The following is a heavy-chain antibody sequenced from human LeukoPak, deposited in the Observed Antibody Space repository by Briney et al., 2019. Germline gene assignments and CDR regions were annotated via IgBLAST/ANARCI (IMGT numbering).Heavy chain of an antibody. CDR3: TTDISSSWYGDGWFDY. CDR1: GFTFSNAW. V-gene: IGHV3-15*01. CDR2: IKSKTDGGTT. J-gene: IGHJ4*02. D-gene: IGHD6-13*01. Sequence: GSLTLSCAASGFTFSNAWMSWVRQAPGKGLEWVGRIKSKTDGGTTDYAAPVKGRFTISRDDSKNTMYLQMNSLKTEDTAVYYCTTDISSSWYGDGWFDYWGQGTVVTVSS.